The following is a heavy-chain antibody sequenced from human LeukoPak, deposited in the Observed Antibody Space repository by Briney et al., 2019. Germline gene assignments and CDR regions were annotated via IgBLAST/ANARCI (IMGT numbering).Heavy chain of an antibody. CDR3: ASVDTAVSGYFDY. Sequence: PAETLSLTCTVSGGSISSYYWSWIRQPPGKGLEWIGYIYYSGSTNYNPSLKSRVTISVDTSENQFSLKLSSQTAADTAVYYCASVDTAVSGYFDYWGQGTLVTVSS. CDR2: IYYSGST. D-gene: IGHD5-18*01. J-gene: IGHJ4*02. V-gene: IGHV4-59*01. CDR1: GGSISSYY.